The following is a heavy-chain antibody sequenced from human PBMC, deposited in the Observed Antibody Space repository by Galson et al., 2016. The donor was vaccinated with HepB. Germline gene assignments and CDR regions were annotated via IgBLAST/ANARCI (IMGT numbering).Heavy chain of an antibody. D-gene: IGHD4/OR15-4a*01. J-gene: IGHJ6*02. V-gene: IGHV1-69*11. CDR1: GDTFSKHG. Sequence: SVKVSCKGSGDTFSKHGINWVRRAPGQGLEWMGSIIPITGSTDYAQKFRGRVTITADASINTGHMELSGLTFEDTAVYYCARFGLRDFGMGNLEFYFFFGMDVWGQGTTVTVSS. CDR3: ARFGLRDFGMGNLEFYFFFGMDV. CDR2: IIPITGST.